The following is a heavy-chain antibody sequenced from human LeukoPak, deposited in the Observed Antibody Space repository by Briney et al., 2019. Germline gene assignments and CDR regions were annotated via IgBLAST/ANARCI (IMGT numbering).Heavy chain of an antibody. CDR2: MNPSSGNT. V-gene: IGHV1-8*01. CDR3: VITTGGFDY. J-gene: IGHJ4*02. CDR1: GYTFTSYD. D-gene: IGHD3-22*01. Sequence: ASVKVSCKASGYTFTSYDINWVRQATGQGLEWMGWMNPSSGNTGYAQKFQGRVTMTRNTSISTAYMELSSLRSEDTAVYWAVITTGGFDYWGQGTLVTVSS.